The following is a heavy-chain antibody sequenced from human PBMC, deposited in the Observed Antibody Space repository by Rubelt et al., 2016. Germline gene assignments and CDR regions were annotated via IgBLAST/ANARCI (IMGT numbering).Heavy chain of an antibody. Sequence: EVQLVESGGGLIQPGGSLRLSCAASGFTVSSNYMSWVRQAPGKGLEWVSVIYSGGRTYYADSVKGRFTISRDNSKNTLYLQMNSLRAEDTAVYYCARGSYSGIVYWYFDLWGRGTLVTVSS. CDR2: IYSGGRT. CDR1: GFTVSSNY. V-gene: IGHV3-53*01. J-gene: IGHJ2*01. D-gene: IGHD2-21*01. CDR3: ARGSYSGIVYWYFDL.